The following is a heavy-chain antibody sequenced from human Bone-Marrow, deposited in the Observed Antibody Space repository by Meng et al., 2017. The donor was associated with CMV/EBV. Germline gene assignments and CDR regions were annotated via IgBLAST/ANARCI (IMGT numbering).Heavy chain of an antibody. CDR1: GFTFSSYA. CDR2: ISYDGSNK. V-gene: IGHV3-30*04. J-gene: IGHJ4*02. D-gene: IGHD6-13*01. CDR3: AREDYWAAAGTRSDY. Sequence: GESLKISCAASGFTFSSYAMHWVRQAPGKGLEWVAVISYDGSNKYYADSVKGRFTISRDNSKNTLYLQMNSLRAEDTAVYYCAREDYWAAAGTRSDYWGQGSLVTVSS.